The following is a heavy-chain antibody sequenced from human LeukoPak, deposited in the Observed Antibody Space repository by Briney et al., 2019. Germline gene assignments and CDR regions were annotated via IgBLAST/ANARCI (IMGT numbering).Heavy chain of an antibody. Sequence: GGSLRLSCAASGFTFSSYWMHWVRQSPEKGLVWVSHINSDGSSTSYADYVKGRFTISRDNAKNTLYLQMNSLRAEDTAVYYCARVAVTHRSDWPFDYWGQGTLVTVSS. CDR3: ARVAVTHRSDWPFDY. CDR2: INSDGSST. D-gene: IGHD2-21*02. J-gene: IGHJ4*02. V-gene: IGHV3-74*01. CDR1: GFTFSSYW.